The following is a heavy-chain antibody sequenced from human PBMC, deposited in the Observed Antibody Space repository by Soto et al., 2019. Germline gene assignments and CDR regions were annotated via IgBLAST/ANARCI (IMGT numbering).Heavy chain of an antibody. D-gene: IGHD2-2*01. Sequence: SETLSLTCTVSGGSISSYYWSWIRQPPGKGLEWIGYIYYSGSTNYNPSLKSRVTISVDTSKNQFSLKLSSVTAADTAVYYCARALLGYCSSTSCPVAFDIWGQGTMVTVSS. CDR3: ARALLGYCSSTSCPVAFDI. CDR1: GGSISSYY. V-gene: IGHV4-59*01. CDR2: IYYSGST. J-gene: IGHJ3*02.